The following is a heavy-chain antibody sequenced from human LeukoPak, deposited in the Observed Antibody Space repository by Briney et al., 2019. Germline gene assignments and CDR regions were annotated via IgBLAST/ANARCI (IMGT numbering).Heavy chain of an antibody. CDR1: GFTFSKAW. D-gene: IGHD3-10*01. CDR3: GGLGELLNDY. V-gene: IGHV3-15*01. J-gene: IGHJ4*02. CDR2: IKSKSDGGTT. Sequence: PGGSLRLSCAASGFTFSKAWMSWVRQATGKGLEWLGRIKSKSDGGTTDYAAPVKGRFTISRDDSKNTLYLQMNSLKTEDTAVYYCGGLGELLNDYWGQGTLVTVSS.